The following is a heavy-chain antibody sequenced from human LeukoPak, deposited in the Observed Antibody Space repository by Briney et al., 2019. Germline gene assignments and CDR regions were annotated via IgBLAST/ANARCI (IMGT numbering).Heavy chain of an antibody. CDR2: IHHSGDT. V-gene: IGHV4-4*02. CDR3: ARVAWIPIGGVIVTAFDY. J-gene: IGHJ4*02. D-gene: IGHD3-16*02. CDR1: GGSISGNSW. Sequence: SETLSLTCAVSGGSISGNSWWSWVRQSPGKGLEWIGEIHHSGDTDYNSSLKSRVTISLDKSKTQFSLTLNSVTAADTAVYYCARVAWIPIGGVIVTAFDYWGQGTLVTVSS.